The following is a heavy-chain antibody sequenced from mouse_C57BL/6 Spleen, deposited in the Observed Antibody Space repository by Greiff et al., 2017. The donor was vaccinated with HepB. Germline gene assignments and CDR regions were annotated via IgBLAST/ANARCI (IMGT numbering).Heavy chain of an antibody. J-gene: IGHJ1*03. CDR3: ARAPDGYWYFDV. CDR2: IYPGSGST. CDR1: GYTFTSYW. D-gene: IGHD2-3*01. Sequence: VQLQQPGAELVKPGASVKMSCKASGYTFTSYWITWVKQRPGQGLEWIGDIYPGSGSTNYNEKFKSKATLTVDTSSSTAYMQLSSLTSEDSAVYYCARAPDGYWYFDVWGTGTTVTVSS. V-gene: IGHV1-55*01.